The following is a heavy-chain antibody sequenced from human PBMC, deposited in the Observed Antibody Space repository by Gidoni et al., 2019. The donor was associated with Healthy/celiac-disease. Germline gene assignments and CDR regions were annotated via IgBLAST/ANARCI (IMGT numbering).Heavy chain of an antibody. Sequence: EVQLLESGGGLVQPGGSLRLSCAASGFPFSSYAMSWVRQAPGKGLEWVSAISGSGGSTYYADSVKGRFTISRDNSKNTLYLQMNSLRAEDTAVYYCAKDQRSMIVVGLEQHWGQGTLVTVSS. V-gene: IGHV3-23*01. D-gene: IGHD3-22*01. J-gene: IGHJ1*01. CDR3: AKDQRSMIVVGLEQH. CDR1: GFPFSSYA. CDR2: ISGSGGST.